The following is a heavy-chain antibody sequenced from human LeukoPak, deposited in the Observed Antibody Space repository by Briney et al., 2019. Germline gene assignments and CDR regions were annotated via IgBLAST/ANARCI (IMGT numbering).Heavy chain of an antibody. V-gene: IGHV4-34*01. D-gene: IGHD1-20*01. CDR1: GGSFSGYY. CDR3: ARVKRNYNWNDVWWFDP. CDR2: INHSGST. Sequence: SETLSLTCAVYGGSFSGYYWSWIRQPPGKGLEWIGEINHSGSTNYNPSLKSRVTISVDTSKNQFSLKLSSVTAADTAVYYCARVKRNYNWNDVWWFDPWGQGTLVTVSS. J-gene: IGHJ5*02.